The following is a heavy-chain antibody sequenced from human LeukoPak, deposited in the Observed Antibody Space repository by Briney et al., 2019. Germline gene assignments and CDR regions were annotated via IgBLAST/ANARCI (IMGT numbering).Heavy chain of an antibody. Sequence: SETLSLTCTVSGGSVSSGNYYWSWIRQPPGKGLEWIGFIHYSGSTNYSPSLKSRVTISVDTSKNQFSLKLSSVTAADTAVYYCASSPPSSWYRGWFDPWGQGTLVTVSS. CDR1: GGSVSSGNYY. CDR2: IHYSGST. CDR3: ASSPPSSWYRGWFDP. V-gene: IGHV4-61*01. J-gene: IGHJ5*02. D-gene: IGHD6-13*01.